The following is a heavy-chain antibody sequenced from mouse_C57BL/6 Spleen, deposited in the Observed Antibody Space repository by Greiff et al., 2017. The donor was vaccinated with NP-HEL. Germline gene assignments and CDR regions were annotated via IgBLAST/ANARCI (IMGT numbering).Heavy chain of an antibody. CDR3: TRDHYGSSYYAMDY. V-gene: IGHV5-9-1*02. J-gene: IGHJ4*01. Sequence: EVMLVESGEGLVKPGGSLKLSCAASGFTFSSYAMSWVRQTPEKRLEWVAYISSGGDYIYYADTVKGRFTISRDNARNTLYLQMSSLKSEDTAMYYCTRDHYGSSYYAMDYWGQGTSVTVSS. CDR2: ISSGGDYI. CDR1: GFTFSSYA. D-gene: IGHD1-1*01.